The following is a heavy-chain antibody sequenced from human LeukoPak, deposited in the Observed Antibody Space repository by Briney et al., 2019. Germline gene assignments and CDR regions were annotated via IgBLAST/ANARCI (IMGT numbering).Heavy chain of an antibody. CDR3: AKSTNSGSYYAGFSDY. D-gene: IGHD1-26*01. V-gene: IGHV3-23*01. CDR2: ISGSGGST. Sequence: GGSLRLSCAASGFTFSSYAMSWVRQAPGKGLEWVSAISGSGGSTYYAYSVKGRFTISRDNSKNTLYLQMNSLRAEDTAVYYCAKSTNSGSYYAGFSDYWGQGTLVTVSS. CDR1: GFTFSSYA. J-gene: IGHJ4*02.